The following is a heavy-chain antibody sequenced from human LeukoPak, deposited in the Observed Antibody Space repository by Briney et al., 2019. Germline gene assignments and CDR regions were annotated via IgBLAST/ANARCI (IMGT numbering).Heavy chain of an antibody. V-gene: IGHV3-7*01. CDR3: ARHRSGGSQDDAFDI. J-gene: IGHJ3*02. CDR1: GFVFGTHD. Sequence: WGSLRLSCGASGFVFGTHDMHWVRQAPGKGLEWVADIKQDGSEKYYVDSVKGRFTISRQNAKNSLFLQMNSLRAEDTAVYYCARHRSGGSQDDAFDIWGQGTMVTVSS. D-gene: IGHD2-15*01. CDR2: IKQDGSEK.